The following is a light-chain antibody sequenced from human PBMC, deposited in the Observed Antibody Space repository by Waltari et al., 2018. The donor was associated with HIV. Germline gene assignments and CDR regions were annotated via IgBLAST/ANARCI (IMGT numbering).Light chain of an antibody. J-gene: IGLJ2*01. V-gene: IGLV1-47*01. CDR3: AVWDDTLRGV. CDR1: SSNIGTNY. CDR2: RNK. Sequence: QSVLTQPPSASGTPGQRVTISCSGSSSNIGTNYVYWYQQLPGTAPKVVIYRNKQRPSGVTDRCSGSKSGTSASLAINGLRSEDEANYYCAVWDDTLRGVFGGGTKLTVL.